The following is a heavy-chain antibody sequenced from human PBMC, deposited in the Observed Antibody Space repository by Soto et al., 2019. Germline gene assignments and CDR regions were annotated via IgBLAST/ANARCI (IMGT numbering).Heavy chain of an antibody. J-gene: IGHJ5*02. CDR1: GGSFSGYY. Sequence: PSETLSLTCAVYGGSFSGYYWSWIRQPPGKGLEWIGEINHSGSTNYNPSLKSRVTISVDTSKNQFSLKLSSVSAADTAVYYCARGAGSGSYYSWFDPWGRGTLVTVSS. V-gene: IGHV4-34*01. CDR3: ARGAGSGSYYSWFDP. CDR2: INHSGST. D-gene: IGHD3-10*01.